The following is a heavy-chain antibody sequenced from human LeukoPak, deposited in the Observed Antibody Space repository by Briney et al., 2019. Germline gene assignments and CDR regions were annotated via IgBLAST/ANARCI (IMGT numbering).Heavy chain of an antibody. CDR3: ATDQQLYSSGWYYFDY. CDR2: FDPEDGET. J-gene: IGHJ4*02. CDR1: GYTLTELS. V-gene: IGHV1-24*01. D-gene: IGHD6-19*01. Sequence: GVSVKVSCKVSGYTLTELSMHWVRQAPGKGLEWMGGFDPEDGETIYAQKFQGRVTMTEDTSTDTAYMELSSLRSEDTAVYYCATDQQLYSSGWYYFDYWGQGTLVTVSS.